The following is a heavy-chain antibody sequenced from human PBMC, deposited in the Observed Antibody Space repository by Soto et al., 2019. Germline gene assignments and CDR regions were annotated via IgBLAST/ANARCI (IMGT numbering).Heavy chain of an antibody. D-gene: IGHD6-13*01. CDR2: IYYSGST. J-gene: IGHJ4*02. CDR3: ASTYSSSWHDY. CDR1: GDSISSGDYY. Sequence: QVQLQESGPGLVKPSQTLSLTCTVSGDSISSGDYYWSWIRQPPGKGLEWIGYIYYSGSTYYNPSLKSRVTILVEPSKNQFSLKLSSVTAADTAVYYCASTYSSSWHDYWGQGTLVTVSS. V-gene: IGHV4-30-4*01.